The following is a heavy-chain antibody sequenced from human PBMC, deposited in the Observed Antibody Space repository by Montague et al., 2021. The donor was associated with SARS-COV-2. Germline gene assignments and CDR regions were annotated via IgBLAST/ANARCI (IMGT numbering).Heavy chain of an antibody. J-gene: IGHJ5*02. CDR2: IYNNGTT. CDR3: ARHRNYGDHSLDNWFHP. CDR1: GDPTSCPNCY. Sequence: SETLSLTCTVSGDPTSCPNCYWGWIRQAPGKGLDWIGTIYNNGTTYYNPSLKSRLTISIDTSKNQFSLKLTSVTAADTAVYYCARHRNYGDHSLDNWFHPWGQGTLVTVSS. V-gene: IGHV4-39*01. D-gene: IGHD4-17*01.